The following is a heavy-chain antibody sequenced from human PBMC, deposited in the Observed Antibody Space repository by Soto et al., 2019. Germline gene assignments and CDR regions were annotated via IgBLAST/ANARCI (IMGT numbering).Heavy chain of an antibody. J-gene: IGHJ4*02. CDR2: IWYDGSNK. D-gene: IGHD4-17*01. CDR3: VRESGDYFHFDY. Sequence: QVQLVESGGGVVQPGRSLRLSCAASGFTFSRYGMHWVRQAPGKGLEWVAAIWYDGSNKYYAESVKGRFTISRDNSKNTLYLQMNSLSAEDTAMYYCVRESGDYFHFDYWGQGTLVTVSS. V-gene: IGHV3-33*01. CDR1: GFTFSRYG.